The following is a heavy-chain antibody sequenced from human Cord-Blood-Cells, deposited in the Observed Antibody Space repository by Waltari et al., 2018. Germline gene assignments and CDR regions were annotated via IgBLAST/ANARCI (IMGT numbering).Heavy chain of an antibody. V-gene: IGHV1-69*01. CDR1: GGTFISYA. D-gene: IGHD1-26*01. Sequence: QVQLVQAGAEVKKPGSSVKVSCKAAGGTFISYALSWGQQAPAQGLEWMGGIIPIFGTANYAQKFQGRVTITADESTSTAYMELSSLRSEDTAVYYCARVREGAVGSYYAFDIWGQGTMVTVSS. CDR3: ARVREGAVGSYYAFDI. J-gene: IGHJ3*02. CDR2: IIPIFGTA.